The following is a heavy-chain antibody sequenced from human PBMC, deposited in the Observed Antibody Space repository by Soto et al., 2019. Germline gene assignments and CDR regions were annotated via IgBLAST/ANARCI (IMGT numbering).Heavy chain of an antibody. J-gene: IGHJ6*02. CDR1: GFTFSSYS. CDR3: ARDRVVVVPAAMSNGMDV. Sequence: GGSLRLSCAASGFTFSSYSMNWVRQAPGKGLEWVSSISSSSSYIYYADSVKGRFTISRDNAKNSLYLQMNSLRAEDTAVYYCARDRVVVVPAAMSNGMDVWGQGTTVTVSS. D-gene: IGHD2-2*01. CDR2: ISSSSSYI. V-gene: IGHV3-21*01.